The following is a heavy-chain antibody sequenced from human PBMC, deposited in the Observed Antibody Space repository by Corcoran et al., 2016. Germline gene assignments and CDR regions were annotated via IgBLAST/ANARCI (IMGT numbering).Heavy chain of an antibody. D-gene: IGHD3-10*01. CDR2: ISSSGSTI. V-gene: IGHV3-11*01. Sequence: QVQLVESGGGLVKPGGSLRLSCAASGFTFSDYYMSWIRQAPGKGLEWVSYISSSGSTIYYADSVKGRFTISRDNAKNSLYLQMNSLRAEDTAVYYCARESRNLWFGELLSYYGMDVWGQGTTVTVSS. J-gene: IGHJ6*02. CDR3: ARESRNLWFGELLSYYGMDV. CDR1: GFTFSDYY.